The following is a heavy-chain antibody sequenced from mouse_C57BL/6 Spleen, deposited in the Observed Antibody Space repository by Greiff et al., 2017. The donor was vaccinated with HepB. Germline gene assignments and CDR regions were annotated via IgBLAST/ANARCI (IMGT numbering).Heavy chain of an antibody. CDR3: ARGREYDAPFAY. CDR1: GYTFTSYW. Sequence: QVQLQQSGAELVMPGASVKLSCKASGYTFTSYWMHWVKQRPGQGLEWIGEIDPSDSYTNYNQKFKGKSTLTVDKSSSTAYMQLSSLTSEDSAVYYCARGREYDAPFAYWGQGTLVTVSA. D-gene: IGHD2-14*01. CDR2: IDPSDSYT. V-gene: IGHV1-69*01. J-gene: IGHJ3*01.